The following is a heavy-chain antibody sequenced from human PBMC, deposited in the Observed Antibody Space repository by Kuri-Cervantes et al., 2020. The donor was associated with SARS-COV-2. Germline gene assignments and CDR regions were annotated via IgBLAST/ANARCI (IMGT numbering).Heavy chain of an antibody. Sequence: SCAASGFTHSSYSMNWVRQAAGQRLEWVSYISSSSSAIYYADSVKGRFTISRDNDKNSRYLHMNSLRDEDTAVYYCPRVVLWEVGNLDYWGQGTLVTVSS. CDR3: PRVVLWEVGNLDY. V-gene: IGHV3-48*02. D-gene: IGHD3-16*01. J-gene: IGHJ4*02. CDR1: GFTHSSYS. CDR2: ISSSSSAI.